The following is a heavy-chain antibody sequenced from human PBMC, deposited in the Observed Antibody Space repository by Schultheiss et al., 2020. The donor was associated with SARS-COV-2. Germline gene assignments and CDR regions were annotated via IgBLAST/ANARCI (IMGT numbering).Heavy chain of an antibody. CDR1: GGSISSSSYY. Sequence: SETLSLTCTVSGGSISSSSYYWGWIRQPPGKGLEWIGSIYHSGSTNYNPSLKSRVSISVDTSKNQFSLKLNSVTAADTDVYYCARGPRQQLGRGGMDVWGQGTTVTVSS. D-gene: IGHD6-13*01. CDR2: IYHSGST. J-gene: IGHJ6*02. V-gene: IGHV4-39*07. CDR3: ARGPRQQLGRGGMDV.